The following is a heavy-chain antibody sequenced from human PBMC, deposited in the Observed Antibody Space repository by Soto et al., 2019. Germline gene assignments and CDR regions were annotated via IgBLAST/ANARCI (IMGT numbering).Heavy chain of an antibody. CDR3: ARDPVAGTYFDY. D-gene: IGHD6-19*01. V-gene: IGHV1-18*01. CDR1: GYTFTSYG. CDR2: INAYNGNT. Sequence: QVQLVQSGAEVKKPGASVKVSCKASGYTFTSYGISWVRQAPGQGLEWMGWINAYNGNTNYAQKPXGXXTMTTDTPTSTAYMELRSLRSDDTAVFYCARDPVAGTYFDYWGQGTLVTVSS. J-gene: IGHJ4*02.